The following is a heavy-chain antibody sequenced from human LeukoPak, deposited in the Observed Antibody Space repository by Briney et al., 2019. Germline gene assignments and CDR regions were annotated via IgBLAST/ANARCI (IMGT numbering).Heavy chain of an antibody. D-gene: IGHD7-27*01. CDR3: ARELLGAPTPGAY. CDR2: VHKTGKT. Sequence: PSETLSLTCALSTVSGSSGNWWSWVRQPPGKGLEGIGEVHKTGKTNYNPSLKTRVTISIDASKNQLSLELTSVTAADAAVYYCARELLGAPTPGAYWGQGTRVTVSS. CDR1: TVSGSSGNW. J-gene: IGHJ4*02. V-gene: IGHV4-4*02.